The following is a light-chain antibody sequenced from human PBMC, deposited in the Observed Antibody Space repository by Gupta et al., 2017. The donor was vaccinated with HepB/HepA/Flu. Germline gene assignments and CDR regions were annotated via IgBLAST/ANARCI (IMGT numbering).Light chain of an antibody. CDR2: AAS. V-gene: IGKV1-8*01. J-gene: IGKJ2*01. Sequence: AIRMTQSPSSLSASTGDRVPITCRASQGISSYLAWYQVKPGKAPKLIIHAASTVQIGVPSRFSGSGSGTEFTLTISCLQSEDFATYYCQQYYATPRTFGQGTKVEIE. CDR3: QQYYATPRT. CDR1: QGISSY.